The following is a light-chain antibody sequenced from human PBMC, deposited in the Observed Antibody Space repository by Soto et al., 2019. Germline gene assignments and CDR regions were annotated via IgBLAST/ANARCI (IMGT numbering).Light chain of an antibody. CDR2: SDN. J-gene: IGLJ2*01. CDR3: ASWDDSLNGVV. Sequence: QSVLTQPPSASGTPGQRITVFCSGSSFNVGGNTVNWYQQITGTAPKLLVTSDNQRPSGVPDRFSGSKSGTSASLAISGLQSEDEADYYCASWDDSLNGVVFGGGTKLTVL. CDR1: SFNVGGNT. V-gene: IGLV1-44*01.